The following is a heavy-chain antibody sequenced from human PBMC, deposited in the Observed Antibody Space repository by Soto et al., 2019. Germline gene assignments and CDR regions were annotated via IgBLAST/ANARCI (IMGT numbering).Heavy chain of an antibody. Sequence: QVQLVQSGAEVKKPGASVTVSCKASGYTFTSYGISWVRQAPGQGLEWMGWISAYNGNTNYAQKLQGRVTMTTDTSTSTAYMELRSLRSDDTAVYYCARTQDIVVVVAATQLDYWGQGTLVTVSS. CDR3: ARTQDIVVVVAATQLDY. CDR2: ISAYNGNT. J-gene: IGHJ4*02. V-gene: IGHV1-18*01. CDR1: GYTFTSYG. D-gene: IGHD2-15*01.